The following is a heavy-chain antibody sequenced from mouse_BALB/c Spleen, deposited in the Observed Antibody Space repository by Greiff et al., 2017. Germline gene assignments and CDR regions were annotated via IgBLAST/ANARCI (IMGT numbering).Heavy chain of an antibody. D-gene: IGHD1-1*01. CDR2: ISSGGST. CDR1: GFTFSSYA. J-gene: IGHJ4*01. CDR3: ARKLLRFYAMDY. V-gene: IGHV5-6-5*01. Sequence: EVKLMESGGGLVKPGGSLKLSCAASGFTFSSYAMSWVRQTPEKRLEWVASISSGGSTYYPDSVKGRFTISRDNARNILYLQMSSLRSEDTAMYYCARKLLRFYAMDYWGQGTSVTVSS.